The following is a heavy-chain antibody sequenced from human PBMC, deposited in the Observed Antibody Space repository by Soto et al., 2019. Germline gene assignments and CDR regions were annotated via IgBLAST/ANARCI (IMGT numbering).Heavy chain of an antibody. J-gene: IGHJ4*02. V-gene: IGHV4-34*01. D-gene: IGHD6-19*01. Sequence: SETLSLTCAVYGGSLSGYYWSWIRQPPGKGLEWLGEINHSGITDYNPSLKSRITISIDTSKKQFSLKLNSVTAADTAVYYCAIGPRMWLAGGGYWGQGTQVTAPQ. CDR1: GGSLSGYY. CDR3: AIGPRMWLAGGGY. CDR2: INHSGIT.